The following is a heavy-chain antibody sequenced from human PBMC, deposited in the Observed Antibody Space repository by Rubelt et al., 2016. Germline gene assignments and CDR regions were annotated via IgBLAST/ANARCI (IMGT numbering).Heavy chain of an antibody. CDR3: ASQISSGWYGDDY. J-gene: IGHJ4*02. CDR1: GFSFSMYW. Sequence: GSLRLSCAASGFSFSMYWMHWVRQVPGKGLVWVSRIYSDVSSTTYADSVKGRFTISRDNAKNSLYLQMNSLRAEDTAVYYCASQISSGWYGDDYWGQGTLVTVSS. D-gene: IGHD6-19*01. V-gene: IGHV3-74*01. CDR2: IYSDVSST.